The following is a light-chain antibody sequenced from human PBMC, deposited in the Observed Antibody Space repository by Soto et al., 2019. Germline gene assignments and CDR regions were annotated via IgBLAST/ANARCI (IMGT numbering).Light chain of an antibody. V-gene: IGLV2-23*01. CDR2: EGS. J-gene: IGLJ1*01. CDR1: SSDVGSYNL. Sequence: QSVLTQPASVSGSPGQSITISCTGTSSDVGSYNLVSWYQHHPGKAPKLMIYEGSKRPSGVSNRFSGSKSGNTASLTISGLQAGDEADYYCCSFAGSSTYVFGTGTKVTVL. CDR3: CSFAGSSTYV.